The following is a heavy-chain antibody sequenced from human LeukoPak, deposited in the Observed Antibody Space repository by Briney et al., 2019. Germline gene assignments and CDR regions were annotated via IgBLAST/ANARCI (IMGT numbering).Heavy chain of an antibody. J-gene: IGHJ4*02. Sequence: GGSLRLXCAASGFTFSSYAMSWVRQAPGKGLEWVSCIGGSGGETYYTDSVKGRFTVSRDNSKRTLYLQVNSLRAGDTAVYYCAKGVAAARPHYFDYWGQGTLVTVSS. CDR1: GFTFSSYA. D-gene: IGHD6-6*01. CDR2: IGGSGGET. CDR3: AKGVAAARPHYFDY. V-gene: IGHV3-23*01.